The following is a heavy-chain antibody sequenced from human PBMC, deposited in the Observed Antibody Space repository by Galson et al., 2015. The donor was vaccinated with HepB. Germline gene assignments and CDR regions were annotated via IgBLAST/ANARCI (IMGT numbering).Heavy chain of an antibody. J-gene: IGHJ3*01. V-gene: IGHV4-59*01. CDR1: GGSMNDYY. CDR2: VYYTGST. Sequence: ETLSLTCTVSGGSMNDYYWTWIRQPPGKGLEWIGHVYYTGSTQYNPPLKGRVTISVDTSKNQFSLKLTSLTVADTAVYFCARVVGQWLIHDAFDLWGQGTLVTVSS. CDR3: ARVVGQWLIHDAFDL. D-gene: IGHD6-19*01.